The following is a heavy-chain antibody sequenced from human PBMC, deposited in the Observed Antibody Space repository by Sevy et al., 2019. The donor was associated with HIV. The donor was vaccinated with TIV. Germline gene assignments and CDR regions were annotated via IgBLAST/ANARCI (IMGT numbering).Heavy chain of an antibody. CDR2: ISAYNGNT. D-gene: IGHD6-13*01. Sequence: ASVKVSCKASGYTFTRYGISWVRQAPGQGLEWMGWISAYNGNTNYAQKLQGRVTMTTDTSTSTAYMELRSLRSDDTAVYYCARDRVGGSSSSWDRIDAFDIWGQGTMVTVSS. CDR3: ARDRVGGSSSSWDRIDAFDI. CDR1: GYTFTRYG. V-gene: IGHV1-18*01. J-gene: IGHJ3*02.